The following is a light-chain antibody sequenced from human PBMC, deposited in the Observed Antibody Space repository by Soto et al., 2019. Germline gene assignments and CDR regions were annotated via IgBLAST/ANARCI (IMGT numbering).Light chain of an antibody. Sequence: DIQMTQSPSSLSASVGGRVTITCRASQAIGTSLDWFQQKPGTATKRLIYTISDLQSGVPSRFSGGGSGTEFTLTISSLQPEDSATYYGLQHYSFPFTFGPGTKVHV. CDR1: QAIGTS. J-gene: IGKJ3*01. CDR3: LQHYSFPFT. CDR2: TIS. V-gene: IGKV1-17*01.